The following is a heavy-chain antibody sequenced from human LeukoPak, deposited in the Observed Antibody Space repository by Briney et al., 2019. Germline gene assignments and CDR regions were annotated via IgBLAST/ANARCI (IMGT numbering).Heavy chain of an antibody. J-gene: IGHJ4*02. CDR1: GFTFSRYA. CDR2: ISSDGSNK. D-gene: IGHD6-19*01. V-gene: IGHV3-30-3*01. Sequence: PGGSLRLSCAASGFTFSRYALHWVRQAPGKGLEWVAVISSDGSNKYYAGSVEGRFTISRDNYNNTLLLQMNSLRAEDTAVYYCARTDTSGWSRSLDCWGQGTLVTVSS. CDR3: ARTDTSGWSRSLDC.